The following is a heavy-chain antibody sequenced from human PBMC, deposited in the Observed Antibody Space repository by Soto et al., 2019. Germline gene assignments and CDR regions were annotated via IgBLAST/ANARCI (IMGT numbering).Heavy chain of an antibody. CDR3: ARDRDPGQWLTTNYFDY. J-gene: IGHJ4*02. Sequence: QVQLVESGGGVVHPGRSLRLSCAASGFTFSSYGMHWVRQAPGKGLEWVAVIWYHGSNKYYADSVKGRFTISRDNSKNTLYLQMNSLRAEDTAVYYCARDRDPGQWLTTNYFDYWGQGTLVTVSS. CDR2: IWYHGSNK. CDR1: GFTFSSYG. V-gene: IGHV3-33*01. D-gene: IGHD6-19*01.